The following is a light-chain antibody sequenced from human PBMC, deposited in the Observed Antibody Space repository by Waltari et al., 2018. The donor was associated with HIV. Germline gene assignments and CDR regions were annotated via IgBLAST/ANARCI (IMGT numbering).Light chain of an antibody. Sequence: QSALTQPASVSGSPGQSITISCTGSSSDVGAYNFVSWYQQHPGKAPKVLIHEVSNRPSGVSNRVSASKSGNTASLTISGLQAEDEADYYCSSYTGDNSVLFGGGTKLSVV. CDR3: SSYTGDNSVL. CDR2: EVS. V-gene: IGLV2-14*01. CDR1: SSDVGAYNF. J-gene: IGLJ3*02.